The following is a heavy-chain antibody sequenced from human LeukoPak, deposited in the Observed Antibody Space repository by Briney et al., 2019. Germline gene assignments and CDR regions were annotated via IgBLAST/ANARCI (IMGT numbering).Heavy chain of an antibody. CDR2: ITAGSSTM. Sequence: GGSLRLSCAASGFTFSNYHMSWVRQAPGKGLEWISFITAGSSTMYYADSVKGRFTISRDNAKNSLSLQMNSLRDEDTAVYYCARSSRTSWYSDYWGQGTLVTVSS. D-gene: IGHD6-13*01. V-gene: IGHV3-48*02. CDR1: GFTFSNYH. CDR3: ARSSRTSWYSDY. J-gene: IGHJ4*02.